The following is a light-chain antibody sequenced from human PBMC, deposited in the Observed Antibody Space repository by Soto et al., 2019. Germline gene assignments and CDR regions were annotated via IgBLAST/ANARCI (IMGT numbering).Light chain of an antibody. CDR2: RAS. CDR1: QSINIW. Sequence: GATVPITCRASQSINIWLAWYQQKPGKAPKLLIYRASTLESGVPSRFSGSGSGTKFTLTISSLQPDDFATYYCQHYSSYSEAFGQGTQLEIK. J-gene: IGKJ1*01. CDR3: QHYSSYSEA. V-gene: IGKV1-5*03.